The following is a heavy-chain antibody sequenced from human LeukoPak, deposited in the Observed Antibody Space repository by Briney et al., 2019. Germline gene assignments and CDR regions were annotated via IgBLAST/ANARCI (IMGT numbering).Heavy chain of an antibody. Sequence: PSETLSLTCTVSGGSISSYYWSWIRQPPGKGLEWIGYIYYSGSTNYNPSLKSRVTISVDTSKNQFSLKLSSVTAADTAVYYCARVPGRSSSWTLDYWGRGTLVTVSS. CDR2: IYYSGST. V-gene: IGHV4-59*01. J-gene: IGHJ4*02. D-gene: IGHD6-13*01. CDR1: GGSISSYY. CDR3: ARVPGRSSSWTLDY.